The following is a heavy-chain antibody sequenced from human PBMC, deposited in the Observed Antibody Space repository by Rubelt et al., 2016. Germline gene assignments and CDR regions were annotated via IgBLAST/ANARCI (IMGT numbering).Heavy chain of an antibody. CDR2: IWYDGSNK. Sequence: QVQLVESGGGVVQPGRSLRLSCAASGFTFSSYAMHWVRQAPGKGLEWVAVIWYDGSNKYYADSVKGRFTISRDNSKNTLYLQMNSLRAEDTAVYYCATDRGGSDLDWYFDLWGRGTLVTASS. V-gene: IGHV3-33*08. J-gene: IGHJ2*01. CDR1: GFTFSSYA. D-gene: IGHD1-26*01. CDR3: ATDRGGSDLDWYFDL.